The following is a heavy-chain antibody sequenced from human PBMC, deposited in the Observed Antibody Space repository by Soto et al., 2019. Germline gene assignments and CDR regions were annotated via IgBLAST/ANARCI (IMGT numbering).Heavy chain of an antibody. CDR1: GGSVSSGSYY. CDR2: IYYSGST. CDR3: ARAPRGYSYGHYFDY. D-gene: IGHD5-18*01. V-gene: IGHV4-61*01. J-gene: IGHJ4*02. Sequence: TSETLSLTCTVSGGSVSSGSYYWSWIRQPPGKGLEWIGYIYYSGSTNYNPSLKSRVTISVDTSKNQFSLKLSSVTAADTAVYYCARAPRGYSYGHYFDYWGQGTLVTVSS.